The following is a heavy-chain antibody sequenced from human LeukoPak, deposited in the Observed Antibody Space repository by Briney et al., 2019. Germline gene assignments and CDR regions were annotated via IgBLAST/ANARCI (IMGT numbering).Heavy chain of an antibody. J-gene: IGHJ4*02. CDR3: ARVHGVLAAAPRSYFDY. CDR2: ISAYNGNT. V-gene: IGHV1-18*01. Sequence: ASVKVSCKASGYTFTSYGISWVRQAPGQGLEWMGWISAYNGNTNYAQKLQGRVTMTTDTSTSTAYMELRSLRSDDTAVYYCARVHGVLAAAPRSYFDYWGQGTLVTVSS. CDR1: GYTFTSYG. D-gene: IGHD6-13*01.